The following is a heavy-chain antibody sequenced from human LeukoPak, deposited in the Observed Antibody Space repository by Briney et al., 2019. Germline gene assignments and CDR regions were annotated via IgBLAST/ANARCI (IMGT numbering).Heavy chain of an antibody. CDR2: IFGNGVKT. Sequence: GGSLRLSCAASGFTFSGHSMTWFRQTPGKGLEWVSVIFGNGVKTYYADSLKGRFTISRDNSKSTLYLQMNSLRADDTAVYYCARVGDWSNYFGMDAWGQGTTVSVSS. D-gene: IGHD3-16*01. CDR1: GFTFSGHS. V-gene: IGHV3-23*01. J-gene: IGHJ6*02. CDR3: ARVGDWSNYFGMDA.